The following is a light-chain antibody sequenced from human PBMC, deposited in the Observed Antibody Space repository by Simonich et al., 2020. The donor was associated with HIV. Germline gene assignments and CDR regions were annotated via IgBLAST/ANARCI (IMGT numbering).Light chain of an antibody. CDR3: QVWDSRSDHYV. V-gene: IGLV3-21*03. CDR2: DDS. CDR1: NIENKS. J-gene: IGLJ1*01. Sequence: SYVLTQPPSVSVAPGKTARITCGGNNIENKSVHWYQQKPGQAPVMVLYDDSDRPSGIPERFSGSKSGSTATLTISRVEAGDEADYYCQVWDSRSDHYVFGTGTKVTVL.